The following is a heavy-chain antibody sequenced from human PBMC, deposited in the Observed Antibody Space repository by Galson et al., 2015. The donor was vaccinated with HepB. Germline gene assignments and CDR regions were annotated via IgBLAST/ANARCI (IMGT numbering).Heavy chain of an antibody. D-gene: IGHD2-2*01. CDR2: ISSSSSTI. CDR3: ARDRVVVVPAAMPATYYYYYGMDV. CDR1: GFTFSSYS. Sequence: SLRLSCAASGFTFSSYSMNWVRQAPGKGLEWVSYISSSSSTIYYADSVKGRFTISRDNAKNSLYLQMNSLRDEDTAVYYCARDRVVVVPAAMPATYYYYYGMDVWGQGTTVTVSS. V-gene: IGHV3-48*02. J-gene: IGHJ6*02.